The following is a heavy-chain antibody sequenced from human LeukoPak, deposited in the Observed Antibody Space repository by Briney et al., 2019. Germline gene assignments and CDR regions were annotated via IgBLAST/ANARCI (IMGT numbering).Heavy chain of an antibody. V-gene: IGHV3-7*01. Sequence: GGSLRLSCAASGFPFSGYWMDWVRQAPGKGMEWVANINQDGSEQYYAASVKGRFTISRDNAKNSLYLQMNSLRAEDTAVYYCARDAYSSSSGFDSWGQGTLVTVSS. J-gene: IGHJ4*02. CDR3: ARDAYSSSSGFDS. CDR1: GFPFSGYW. D-gene: IGHD6-6*01. CDR2: INQDGSEQ.